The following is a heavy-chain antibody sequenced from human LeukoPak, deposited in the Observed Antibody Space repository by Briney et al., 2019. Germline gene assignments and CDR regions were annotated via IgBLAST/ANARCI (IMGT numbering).Heavy chain of an antibody. D-gene: IGHD4-11*01. CDR1: GFTFSSYA. V-gene: IGHV3-64*01. CDR2: ISSNGGST. J-gene: IGHJ6*03. CDR3: ARAADYSNDPYYYYYYMDV. Sequence: PGGSLRLSCAASGFTFSSYAMHWVRQAPGKGLEYVSAISSNGGSTYYANSVKGRFTISRDNSKNTLYLQMGSLRAEDMAVYYCARAADYSNDPYYYYYYMDVWGKGTTVTVSS.